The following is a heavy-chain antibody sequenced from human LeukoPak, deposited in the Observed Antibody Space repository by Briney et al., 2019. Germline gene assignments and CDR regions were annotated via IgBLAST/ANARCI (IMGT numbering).Heavy chain of an antibody. D-gene: IGHD5-18*01. CDR3: ARGEREIQLWLLHYYYYYMDV. V-gene: IGHV3-21*01. Sequence: GGSLRLSCAASGFTFSSHGMNWVRQAPGKGLEWVSSISSSSSYIYYADSVKGRFTISRDNAKNSLYLQMNSLRAEDTAVYYCARGEREIQLWLLHYYYYYMDVWGKGTTVTVSS. J-gene: IGHJ6*03. CDR1: GFTFSSHG. CDR2: ISSSSSYI.